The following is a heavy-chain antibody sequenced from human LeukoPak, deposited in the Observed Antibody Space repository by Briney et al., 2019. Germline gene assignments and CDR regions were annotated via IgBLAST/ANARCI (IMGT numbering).Heavy chain of an antibody. D-gene: IGHD6-13*01. CDR1: GFTFDDYA. CDR2: ISWNSGSI. V-gene: IGHV3-9*01. J-gene: IGHJ4*02. CDR3: ARGGIAAAGPIDY. Sequence: GRSLRLSCPASGFTFDDYAMHWVRQAPGKGLEWVSGISWNSGSIGYADSVKGRFTISRDNAKNSLYLQMDSLRAEDTALYYCARGGIAAAGPIDYWGQGTLVTVSS.